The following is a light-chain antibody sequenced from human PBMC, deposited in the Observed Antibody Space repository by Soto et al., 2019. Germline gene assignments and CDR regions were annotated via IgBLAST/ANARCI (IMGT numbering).Light chain of an antibody. CDR2: CAS. CDR1: QSLSSSF. V-gene: IGKV3-20*01. J-gene: IGKJ1*01. CDR3: QQYDSSPRT. Sequence: EIVFTQSPGTLSMSPGERAHLSCRACQSLSSSFLAWDQQKPGQAPWLLISCASRRAADSPDRFSGSGSGTDFPLTIHRLEPEDFAVYYCQQYDSSPRTFGQGTKVDI.